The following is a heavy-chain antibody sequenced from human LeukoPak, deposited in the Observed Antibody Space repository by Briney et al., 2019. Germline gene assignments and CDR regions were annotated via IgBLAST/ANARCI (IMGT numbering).Heavy chain of an antibody. CDR3: ARDLIVGANHDAFDI. CDR1: GFTFSSYA. D-gene: IGHD1-26*01. J-gene: IGHJ3*02. Sequence: GGSLRLSCSASGFTFSSYAISWVRQAPGKGLEWVSIIYRGGSTYYADSVKGRFTISRDNSKNTLDLQMNSLRAEDTAVYYCARDLIVGANHDAFDIWGQGTMVTVSS. V-gene: IGHV3-53*01. CDR2: IYRGGST.